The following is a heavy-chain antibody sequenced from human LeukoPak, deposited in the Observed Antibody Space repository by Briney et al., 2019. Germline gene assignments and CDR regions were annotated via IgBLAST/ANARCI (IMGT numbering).Heavy chain of an antibody. J-gene: IGHJ4*02. CDR1: GFTFRSYA. V-gene: IGHV3-23*01. CDR3: AKDYVVTDCYDSSGYYYGKPDY. D-gene: IGHD3-22*01. Sequence: GGSLRLSCTASGFTFRSYAMSWVRQAPGKGLEWVSTINNSGGSTYYADSVKGRFTISRDNSKDTLYLQMNSLRAEDTAVYYCAKDYVVTDCYDSSGYYYGKPDYWGQGTLVTVSS. CDR2: INNSGGST.